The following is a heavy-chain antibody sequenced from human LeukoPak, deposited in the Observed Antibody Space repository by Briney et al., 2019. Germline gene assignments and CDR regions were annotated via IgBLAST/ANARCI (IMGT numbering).Heavy chain of an antibody. D-gene: IGHD3-9*01. CDR3: ARDLDYAFDI. Sequence: GGSLKLSCAASGFTFSTYSMNWVRQAPGKGLEWVSYISSGSVTIYADSVKGRFTISRDNAKNSLYLQINSLRDEDTAVYYCARDLDYAFDIWGQGTMVTVSS. CDR2: ISSGSVTI. CDR1: GFTFSTYS. V-gene: IGHV3-48*02. J-gene: IGHJ3*02.